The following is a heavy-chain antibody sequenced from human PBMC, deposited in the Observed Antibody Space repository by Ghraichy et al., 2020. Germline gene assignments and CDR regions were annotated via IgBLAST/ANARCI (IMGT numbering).Heavy chain of an antibody. J-gene: IGHJ4*02. Sequence: SCAASGFTVSSNYMSWVRQAPGKGLEWVSVIYSGGSTYYADSVKGRFTISRDNSKNTLYLQMNSLRAEDTAVYYCARGNSWYSSGWYGDYWGQGTLVTVSS. D-gene: IGHD6-19*01. V-gene: IGHV3-53*01. CDR1: GFTVSSNY. CDR2: IYSGGST. CDR3: ARGNSWYSSGWYGDY.